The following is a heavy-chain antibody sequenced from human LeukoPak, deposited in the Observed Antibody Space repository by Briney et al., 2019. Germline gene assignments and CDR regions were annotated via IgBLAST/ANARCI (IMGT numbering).Heavy chain of an antibody. V-gene: IGHV3-53*01. CDR1: GFTVSSNY. CDR3: ARERRYCSGDNCYSGLDY. Sequence: GGSLRLSCAVSGFTVSSNYMSWVRQAPGKGLEWVSLIHSGGTTDYADSVKDRFTISRDYSKNTVNLQINSLRAEDTAVYYCARERRYCSGDNCYSGLDYWGQGTLDTVSS. J-gene: IGHJ4*02. CDR2: IHSGGTT. D-gene: IGHD2-15*01.